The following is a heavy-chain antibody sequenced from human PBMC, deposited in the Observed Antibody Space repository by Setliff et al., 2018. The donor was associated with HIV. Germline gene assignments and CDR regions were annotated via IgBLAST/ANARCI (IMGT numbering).Heavy chain of an antibody. V-gene: IGHV3-11*04. CDR1: GFTFSDDY. Sequence: GGSLRLSCAASGFTFSDDYMSWIRRIPGKGLEWVSYISGSGSVIFYADSVKGRFTISRDNAKNSLYLQMNSLTAEDTAVYYCASETGASRGWFGYWGQGTLVTVSS. CDR2: ISGSGSVI. CDR3: ASETGASRGWFGY. J-gene: IGHJ4*02. D-gene: IGHD6-19*01.